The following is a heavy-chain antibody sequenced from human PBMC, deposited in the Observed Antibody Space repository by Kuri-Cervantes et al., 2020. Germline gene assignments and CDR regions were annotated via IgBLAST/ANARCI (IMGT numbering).Heavy chain of an antibody. CDR2: MNPNSGNT. CDR1: GYTFTSYD. Sequence: ASVKVSCKASGYTFTSYDINWVRQATGQGLEWMGWMNPNSGNTGYAQKFQGRVTMTRNTSISTAYMELSSLRSEDTAVYYCARETYYDFWSGHSFYGRLGGYYYGMDVWGQGTTVTVSS. CDR3: ARETYYDFWSGHSFYGRLGGYYYGMDV. J-gene: IGHJ6*02. V-gene: IGHV1-8*01. D-gene: IGHD3-3*01.